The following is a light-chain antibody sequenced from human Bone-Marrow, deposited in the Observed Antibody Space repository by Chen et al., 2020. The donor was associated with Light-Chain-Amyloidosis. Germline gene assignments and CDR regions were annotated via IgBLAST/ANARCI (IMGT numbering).Light chain of an antibody. J-gene: IGLJ2*01. V-gene: IGLV3-25*03. CDR1: DLPTKY. Sequence: SYELTQPPSVSVSPGQTARITCSGDDLPTKYAYWYQQKPGPAPVLVIHRDTERPSGISERFSGSSSGTTATVTISGVQAEDEADYHGQSADSSGTYEVIFGGGTKLTVL. CDR2: RDT. CDR3: QSADSSGTYEVI.